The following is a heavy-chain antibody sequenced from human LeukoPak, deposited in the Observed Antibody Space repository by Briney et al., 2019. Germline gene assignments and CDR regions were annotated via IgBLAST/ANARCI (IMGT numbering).Heavy chain of an antibody. V-gene: IGHV3-21*01. CDR3: ARAYTYSSGWASGY. CDR2: ISSSSYI. D-gene: IGHD6-19*01. Sequence: GGSLRLSCAASGFTFSSYSMHWVRQAPGKGLEWVSSISSSSYIYYADSVKGRLTISRDNAKNSLYLQMNSLRAEDTAVYYCARAYTYSSGWASGYWGQGTLVTVSP. J-gene: IGHJ4*02. CDR1: GFTFSSYS.